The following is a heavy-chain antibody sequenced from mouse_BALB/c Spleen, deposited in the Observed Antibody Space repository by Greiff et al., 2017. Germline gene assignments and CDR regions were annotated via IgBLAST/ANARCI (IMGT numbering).Heavy chain of an antibody. CDR3: TREGLGNWEDYYAMDY. D-gene: IGHD4-1*01. V-gene: IGHV1-5*01. CDR2: IYPGNSDT. CDR1: GYSFTSYW. J-gene: IGHJ4*01. Sequence: EVQLQQSGTVLARPGASVKMSCKASGYSFTSYWMHWVKQRPGQGLEWIGAIYPGNSDTSYNQKFKGKAKLTAVTSASTAYMELSSLTNEDSAVYYCTREGLGNWEDYYAMDYWGQGTSVTVSS.